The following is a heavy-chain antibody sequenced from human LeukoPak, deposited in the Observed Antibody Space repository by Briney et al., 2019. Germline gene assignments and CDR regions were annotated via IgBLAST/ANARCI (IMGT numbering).Heavy chain of an antibody. CDR3: ARHPDPVTLDY. CDR1: GGSISSYY. CDR2: IYYSGST. J-gene: IGHJ4*02. V-gene: IGHV4-59*08. D-gene: IGHD2-21*02. Sequence: SETLSLTCTVSGGSISSYYWSWIRQPPGKGLEWIGYIYYSGSTNYNPSLKSRVTISVDTSKNQFSLKLSSVTAADTAVYYCARHPDPVTLDYWGQGTLVTVSS.